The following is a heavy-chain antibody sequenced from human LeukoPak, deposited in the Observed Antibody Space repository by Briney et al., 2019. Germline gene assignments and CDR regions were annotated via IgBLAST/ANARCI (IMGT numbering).Heavy chain of an antibody. D-gene: IGHD3-3*01. J-gene: IGHJ4*02. CDR1: GYTFTSYG. Sequence: GASVKVSCKASGYTFTSYGISWVRQAPGQGLEWMEWISAYNGNTNYAQKLQGRVTMTTDTSTSTAYMELRSLRSDDTAVYYCARGMSGGGQYYDFWSGYYYFDYWGQGTLVTVSS. CDR2: ISAYNGNT. V-gene: IGHV1-18*01. CDR3: ARGMSGGGQYYDFWSGYYYFDY.